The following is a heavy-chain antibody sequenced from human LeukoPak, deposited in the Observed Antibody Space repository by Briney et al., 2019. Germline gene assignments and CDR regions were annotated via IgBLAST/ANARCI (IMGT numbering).Heavy chain of an antibody. CDR3: ARLNYGSRLIGDRFDI. Sequence: GGSLQISCKGSGSSFPISWIGWGRQMPGKGLEWMGIIYPGDSATRYSPSFQGQVTISADKSISTAYLQWSSLKASDTAMYYCARLNYGSRLIGDRFDIWGQGTMVTVSS. V-gene: IGHV5-51*01. J-gene: IGHJ3*02. CDR2: IYPGDSAT. CDR1: GSSFPISW. D-gene: IGHD3-10*01.